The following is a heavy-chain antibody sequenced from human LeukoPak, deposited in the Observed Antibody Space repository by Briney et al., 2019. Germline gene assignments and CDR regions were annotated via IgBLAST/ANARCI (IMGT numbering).Heavy chain of an antibody. J-gene: IGHJ4*02. D-gene: IGHD6-13*01. CDR2: ISWNSGSI. Sequence: GGSLRLSCAASGFTCYAYAMQWLRQAPGKGLVWVTGISWNSGSIVYAFSVKGQFTISGDNAKNTLHLQKSSVRAEDAALYYCAKEGSSSFIDYGGQGTLVTVSS. V-gene: IGHV3-9*01. CDR3: AKEGSSSFIDY. CDR1: GFTCYAYA.